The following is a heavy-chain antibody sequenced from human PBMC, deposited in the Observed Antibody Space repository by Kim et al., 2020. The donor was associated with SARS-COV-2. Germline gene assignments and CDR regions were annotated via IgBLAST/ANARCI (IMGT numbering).Heavy chain of an antibody. CDR2: GST. V-gene: IGHV3-23*01. CDR3: AKSGGKIDY. J-gene: IGHJ4*02. Sequence: GSTYYEDAVKGRLTISRDNSKNTLYLQMNSLRAEDTAVYYCAKSGGKIDYWGQGTLVTVSS. D-gene: IGHD1-1*01.